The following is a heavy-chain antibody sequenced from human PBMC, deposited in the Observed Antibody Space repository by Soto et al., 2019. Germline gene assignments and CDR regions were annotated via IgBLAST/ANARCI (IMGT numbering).Heavy chain of an antibody. CDR2: IYWDDDK. V-gene: IGHV2-5*02. Sequence: SGPTLVNPTQTLTLTCSVSGFSLNTGGLGVGWIRQPPGKALEWLALIYWDDDKRYSPSLRNRLSISKDTSNNLVVFTMTNMDPVDTATYYCIQSRCGGDCLRSYSSHYYYGLDVWGQGPTVTVSS. D-gene: IGHD2-21*02. CDR1: GFSLNTGGLG. CDR3: IQSRCGGDCLRSYSSHYYYGLDV. J-gene: IGHJ6*02.